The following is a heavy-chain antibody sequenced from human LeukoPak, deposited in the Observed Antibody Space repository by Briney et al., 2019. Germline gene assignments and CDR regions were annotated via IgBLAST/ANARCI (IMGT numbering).Heavy chain of an antibody. V-gene: IGHV3-30*03. CDR3: ASRSGDSSGHLPRY. D-gene: IGHD3-22*01. Sequence: PGGSLRLSCAASGFTSSSYGVHWVRQAPGKGLEWVAVISYDGSNKYYADSEQGRFTISRDNSKNTLYLQMNSLRAEDTAVYYCASRSGDSSGHLPRYWGQGTLVTVSS. CDR2: ISYDGSNK. J-gene: IGHJ4*02. CDR1: GFTSSSYG.